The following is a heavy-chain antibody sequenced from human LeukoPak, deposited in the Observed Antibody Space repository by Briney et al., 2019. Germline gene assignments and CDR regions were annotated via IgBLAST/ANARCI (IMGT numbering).Heavy chain of an antibody. V-gene: IGHV1-2*02. Sequence: ASVKVSCKASPYTYTGYYMQWVRQAPGQGLEWMGWIDPHGGATNYVQKFQGRVTMTRDTSITTAYMELSRLRSDDSAVYFCQYASGSYFEFWGQGTLVTVSS. J-gene: IGHJ4*02. CDR1: PYTYTGYY. CDR3: QYASGSYFEF. D-gene: IGHD3-10*01. CDR2: IDPHGGAT.